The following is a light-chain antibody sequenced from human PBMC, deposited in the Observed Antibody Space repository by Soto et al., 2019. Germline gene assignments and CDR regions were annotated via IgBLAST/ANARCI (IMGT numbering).Light chain of an antibody. Sequence: DIQMTQSPSSLSASVGDRVTITCRASQSISSYLNWYQQKPGKAPKLLIYAASSLQSGVPSRFSGSGYGTDFTLTITSLQPEDFATYYCQQSYSTPWTLGQGTNVDLK. CDR2: AAS. V-gene: IGKV1-39*01. J-gene: IGKJ1*01. CDR1: QSISSY. CDR3: QQSYSTPWT.